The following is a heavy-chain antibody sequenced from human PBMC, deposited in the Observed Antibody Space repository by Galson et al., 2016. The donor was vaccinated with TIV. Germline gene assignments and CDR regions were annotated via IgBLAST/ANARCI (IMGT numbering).Heavy chain of an antibody. D-gene: IGHD2-15*01. J-gene: IGHJ6*02. CDR1: GFTFSGHS. V-gene: IGHV3-21*06. Sequence: SLRLSCAASGFTFSGHSMNWVRQAPGKGLEWVSSISVSSDYIYYGDSVKGRFTISRDNAKNSLFLQMNGLRAEDTAVYYCARIIGYWEGYYAMDVWGQGTTVTVAS. CDR2: ISVSSDYI. CDR3: ARIIGYWEGYYAMDV.